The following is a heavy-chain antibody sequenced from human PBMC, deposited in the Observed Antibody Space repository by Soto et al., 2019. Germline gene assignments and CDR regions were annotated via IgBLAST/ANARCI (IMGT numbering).Heavy chain of an antibody. D-gene: IGHD2-2*01. CDR3: AVLYCSSTNCDAPGPYHYGMDV. CDR2: MDPSESYT. J-gene: IGHJ6*02. Sequence: PGESLKISCKGSGYSFTSYWISWVRQMRGKGLEWMGRMDPSESYTNYSPSFQGHVTLSVDKSISTAYLQWSSLKASDTAMYYCAVLYCSSTNCDAPGPYHYGMDVWGQGTTVTVSS. V-gene: IGHV5-10-1*01. CDR1: GYSFTSYW.